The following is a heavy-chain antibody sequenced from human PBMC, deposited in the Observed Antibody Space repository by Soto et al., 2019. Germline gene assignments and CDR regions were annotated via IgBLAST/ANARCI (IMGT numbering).Heavy chain of an antibody. CDR3: ARGSGSSSDYYYYGMDV. CDR1: GFIFNTYA. J-gene: IGHJ6*02. CDR2: IGSDGTAI. Sequence: EVQLLESGGGLVQPGGSLRLSCAASGFIFNTYAMSWVRQAPGKGLEWVSAIGSDGTAIQYADSVKGRFTISKDNSKDTLYLQMNSLRAEDTAVYYCARGSGSSSDYYYYGMDVWGQGTTVTVSS. V-gene: IGHV3-23*05. D-gene: IGHD6-6*01.